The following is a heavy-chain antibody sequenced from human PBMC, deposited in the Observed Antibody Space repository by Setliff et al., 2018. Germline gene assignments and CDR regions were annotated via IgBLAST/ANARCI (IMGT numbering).Heavy chain of an antibody. CDR3: ARGAFYYDSSDDAFDI. V-gene: IGHV1-18*01. CDR2: ISAYNGNT. CDR1: RGTFSSYA. D-gene: IGHD3-22*01. Sequence: ASVKVSCKASRGTFSSYAISWVRQAPGQGLEWMGWISAYNGNTNYAQKLQGRVTMTTDTSTSTAYMELRSLRSDDTAVYYCARGAFYYDSSDDAFDIWGQGTMVTVSS. J-gene: IGHJ3*02.